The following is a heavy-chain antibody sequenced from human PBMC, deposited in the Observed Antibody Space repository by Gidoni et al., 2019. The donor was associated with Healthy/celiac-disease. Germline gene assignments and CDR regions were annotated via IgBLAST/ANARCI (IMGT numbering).Heavy chain of an antibody. CDR1: GFTFSSYT. J-gene: IGHJ4*02. D-gene: IGHD3-9*01. Sequence: EVQLVESGGGLVKPGGSLRLSCAAYGFTFSSYTMNWVRQAPGKGLEWVSSISSTSSYIYYADSVKGRFTISRDNAKNSLYLQMNSLRAEDTAVYYCARGRTYYDILTGYHDCWGQGTLVTVSS. V-gene: IGHV3-21*01. CDR3: ARGRTYYDILTGYHDC. CDR2: ISSTSSYI.